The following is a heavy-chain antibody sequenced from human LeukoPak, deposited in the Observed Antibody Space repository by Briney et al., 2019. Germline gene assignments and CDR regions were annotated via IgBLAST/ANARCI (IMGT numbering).Heavy chain of an antibody. J-gene: IGHJ4*02. CDR2: ISGSGGST. CDR3: AKGNWRYFDY. Sequence: GGFLRLSCAASGFTFSTYVMSWVRQAPGKGLEWVSAISGSGGSTYYADSVKGRFTISRDNSKNTLYLQMNSLGADDMAVYYCAKGNWRYFDYWGQGTLVTVSS. D-gene: IGHD1-1*01. V-gene: IGHV3-23*01. CDR1: GFTFSTYV.